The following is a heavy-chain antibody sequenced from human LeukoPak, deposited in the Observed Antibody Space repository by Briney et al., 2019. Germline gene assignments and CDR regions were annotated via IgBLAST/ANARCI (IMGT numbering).Heavy chain of an antibody. CDR2: ISASSSYL. Sequence: GGSLRLSCAASGFXFNTYTINWVRQAPGKGLEWVSSISASSSYLYYADSVKGRFTISRDNVKNSLYLQMNSLRAEDTAVYYCARVYTMIVVVDYWGQGTLVTVSS. J-gene: IGHJ4*02. D-gene: IGHD3-22*01. CDR3: ARVYTMIVVVDY. V-gene: IGHV3-21*01. CDR1: GFXFNTYT.